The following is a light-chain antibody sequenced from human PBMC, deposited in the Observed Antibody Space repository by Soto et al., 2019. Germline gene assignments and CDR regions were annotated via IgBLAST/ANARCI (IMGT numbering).Light chain of an antibody. CDR2: QVS. CDR1: TSDIGNYNY. CDR3: TSYTNRGGLWV. J-gene: IGLJ3*02. Sequence: QSVLTQPASVSGSPGQSISISCTGATSDIGNYNYFSWYQQHPGKAPKLIIYQVSNRPSGISNRFSGSKSGNIASLTIFGLQAEDEADYYCTSYTNRGGLWVFGGGTKVTVL. V-gene: IGLV2-14*01.